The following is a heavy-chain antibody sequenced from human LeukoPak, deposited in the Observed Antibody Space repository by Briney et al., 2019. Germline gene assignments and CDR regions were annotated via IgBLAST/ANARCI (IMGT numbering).Heavy chain of an antibody. CDR1: GGSFSGYY. J-gene: IGHJ4*02. CDR3: ARGKLYYYDSSGYPRTYYFDY. CDR2: INHSGST. Sequence: PSETLSLTCAVYGGSFSGYYWSWIRQPPGKGLEWIGEINHSGSTSYNPSLKSRVTISVDTSKNQFSLKLSPVTAADTAVYYCARGKLYYYDSSGYPRTYYFDYWGQGTLVTVSS. V-gene: IGHV4-34*01. D-gene: IGHD3-22*01.